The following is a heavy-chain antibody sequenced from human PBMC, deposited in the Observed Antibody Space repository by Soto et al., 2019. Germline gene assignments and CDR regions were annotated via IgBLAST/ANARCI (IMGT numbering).Heavy chain of an antibody. CDR2: IYYSGST. CDR3: AKLGDTAMVN. D-gene: IGHD5-18*01. Sequence: SETLSLTCTVSGGSISSSSYYWGWIRQPPGKGLEWIGSIYYSGSTYYNPSLKSRVTISVDTSKNQFSLKLSSVTAADTAVYYCAKLGDTAMVNWGQGTLVTVSS. V-gene: IGHV4-39*01. J-gene: IGHJ4*02. CDR1: GGSISSSSYY.